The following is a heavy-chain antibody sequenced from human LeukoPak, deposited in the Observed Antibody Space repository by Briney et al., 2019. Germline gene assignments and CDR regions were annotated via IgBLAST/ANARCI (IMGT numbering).Heavy chain of an antibody. J-gene: IGHJ4*02. D-gene: IGHD6-13*01. V-gene: IGHV4-39*07. CDR2: IYCSGST. CDR1: GGSISSSSYY. Sequence: PSETLSLTCTVSGGSISSSSYYWGWIRQPPGKGLEWIGSIYCSGSTYYNPSLKSRVTISVDTSKNQFSLKLNSVTAADTAVYYCARGAEGAAGIFDYWGQGTLVTVSS. CDR3: ARGAEGAAGIFDY.